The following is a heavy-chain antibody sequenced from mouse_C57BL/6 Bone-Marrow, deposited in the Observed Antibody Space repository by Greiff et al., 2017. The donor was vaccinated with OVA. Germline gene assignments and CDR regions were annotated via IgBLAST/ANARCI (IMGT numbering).Heavy chain of an antibody. CDR2: IDPNSGGT. J-gene: IGHJ3*01. V-gene: IGHV1-72*01. CDR3: ARSLRMTAQATWSFDY. CDR1: GYTFTSYW. Sequence: QVQLQQPGAELVKPGASVKLSCKASGYTFTSYWMHWVKQRPGRGLEWIGRIDPNSGGTKYNEQFKSKATLTVDKPSSTAYMQLSSLTSEDSAVYEGARSLRMTAQATWSFDYWGQGTLVTVSA. D-gene: IGHD3-2*02.